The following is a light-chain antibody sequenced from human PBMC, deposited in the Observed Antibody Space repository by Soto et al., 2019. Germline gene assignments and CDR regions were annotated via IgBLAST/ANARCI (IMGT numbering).Light chain of an antibody. Sequence: QSVLTQPASVSGSPGQSITISCTGTRSDVGGYNYVSWYQQHPGKAPKLMIYEVSNRPSGVSNRFSGSKSGNTASLTIFGLQAEDEADYYCNSYTSTSSWVFGGGTKLTVL. CDR1: RSDVGGYNY. V-gene: IGLV2-14*01. J-gene: IGLJ3*02. CDR3: NSYTSTSSWV. CDR2: EVS.